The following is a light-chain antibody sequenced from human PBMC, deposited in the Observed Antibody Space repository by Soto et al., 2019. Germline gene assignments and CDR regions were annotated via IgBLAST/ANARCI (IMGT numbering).Light chain of an antibody. J-gene: IGKJ1*01. Sequence: VLSQFIGRPSLSPGERGTLSCRASQTVSNNLAWSQQKPGQAPRLLIHGANTRATGIPARVSGAGSGTEVTLTISSLQSEDGAGYYCQQYKNWPRTFGQGT. CDR1: QTVSNN. CDR3: QQYKNWPRT. CDR2: GAN. V-gene: IGKV3-15*01.